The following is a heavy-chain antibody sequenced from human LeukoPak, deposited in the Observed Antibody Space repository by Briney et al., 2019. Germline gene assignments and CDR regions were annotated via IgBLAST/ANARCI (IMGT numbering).Heavy chain of an antibody. Sequence: GGSLRLSCAASGFTFSSYDIHWVRQVTGKGLEWVSGIGTADDTYYPGSVKGRFTISRENAKNSLYLQMNSLRAGDTAVYYCARAGYSSSWYSRYFDLWGRGTLVTVSS. CDR1: GFTFSSYD. D-gene: IGHD6-13*01. CDR2: IGTADDT. CDR3: ARAGYSSSWYSRYFDL. J-gene: IGHJ2*01. V-gene: IGHV3-13*01.